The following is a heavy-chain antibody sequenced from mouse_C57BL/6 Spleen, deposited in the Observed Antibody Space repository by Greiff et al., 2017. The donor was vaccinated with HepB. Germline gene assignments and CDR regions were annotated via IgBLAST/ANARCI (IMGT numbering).Heavy chain of an antibody. CDR1: GYTFTSYW. V-gene: IGHV1-7*01. J-gene: IGHJ2*01. D-gene: IGHD1-1*02. CDR2: INPSSGYT. Sequence: VQLQQSGAELAKPGASVKLSCKASGYTFTSYWMHWVKQRPGQGLEWIGYINPSSGYTKYNQKFKDKATLTVDKSSSTAYMQLSSLTYEDSAVYYCARAPVLSHYFDDWGQGTTLTVSS. CDR3: ARAPVLSHYFDD.